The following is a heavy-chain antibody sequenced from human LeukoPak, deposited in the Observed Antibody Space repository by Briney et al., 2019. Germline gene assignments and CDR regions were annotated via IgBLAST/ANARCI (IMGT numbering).Heavy chain of an antibody. CDR1: GFTFSACT. V-gene: IGHV3-74*01. CDR2: INSDGSWT. Sequence: PGGSLRLSCAASGFTFSACTMHWVRQAPGKGLVWVSHINSDGSWTSYADSVKGRFTISKDNAKNTVYLQMNSLRAEDTAVYYCVSFYETYWGRGTLVTVSS. D-gene: IGHD2/OR15-2a*01. J-gene: IGHJ4*02. CDR3: VSFYETY.